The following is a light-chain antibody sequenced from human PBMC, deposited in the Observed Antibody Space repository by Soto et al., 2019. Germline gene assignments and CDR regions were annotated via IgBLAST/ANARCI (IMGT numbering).Light chain of an antibody. V-gene: IGLV2-23*01. CDR2: EGS. Sequence: QSALTQPASVSGSPGQSITISCTGSSSDVGSNNFVSWYQQHPGKAPQFMIYEGSKRPPGISNRFSGSKSGNTASLTISGLQAEDEADYYCCSYAGTTSFVFGGGTMLTVL. CDR3: CSYAGTTSFV. CDR1: SSDVGSNNF. J-gene: IGLJ3*02.